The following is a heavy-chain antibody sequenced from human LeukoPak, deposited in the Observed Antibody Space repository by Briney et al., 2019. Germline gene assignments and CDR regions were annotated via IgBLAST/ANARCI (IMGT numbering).Heavy chain of an antibody. D-gene: IGHD2/OR15-2a*01. CDR2: ISGSGGST. J-gene: IGHJ4*02. CDR3: AKHTFWIRYFDY. Sequence: GRSLRLSCAASGFTFSSYAMSWVRQAPGEGLEWVSAISGSGGSTYYADSVKGRFTISRDNSKNTLYLQMNSLRAEDTAVYYCAKHTFWIRYFDYWGQGTLVTVSS. CDR1: GFTFSSYA. V-gene: IGHV3-23*01.